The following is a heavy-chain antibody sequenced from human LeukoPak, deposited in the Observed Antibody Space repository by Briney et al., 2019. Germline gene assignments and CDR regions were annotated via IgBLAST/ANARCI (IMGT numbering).Heavy chain of an antibody. J-gene: IGHJ3*02. CDR2: IKQDGSEK. Sequence: PGGSLRLSCAASGFTFDDYGTSWVRQAPGKGLEWVANIKQDGSEKYYVASVKGRFTISRDNAKNSLYLQMNSLRADDTALYYCARDLAGPPQEAFDIWGQGTMVTVSS. V-gene: IGHV3-7*01. CDR1: GFTFDDYG. CDR3: ARDLAGPPQEAFDI.